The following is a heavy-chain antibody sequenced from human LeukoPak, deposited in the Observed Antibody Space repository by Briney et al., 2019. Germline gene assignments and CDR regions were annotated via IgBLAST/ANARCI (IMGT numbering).Heavy chain of an antibody. J-gene: IGHJ4*02. CDR2: IYYSGNT. CDR3: ARRAPGNWNLDY. V-gene: IGHV4-59*01. CDR1: GASIKTYY. D-gene: IGHD1-1*01. Sequence: SETLSLTCTVSGASIKTYYWIWIRQPPGKGLEWIGDIYYSGNTNYNPSLKRRVTISVDTSKNQFSLNLNSVTAADTAVYYCARRAPGNWNLDYGGQGTLVTVSS.